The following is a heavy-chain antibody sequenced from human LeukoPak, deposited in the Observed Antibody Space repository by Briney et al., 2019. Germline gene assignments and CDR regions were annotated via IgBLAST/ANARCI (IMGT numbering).Heavy chain of an antibody. CDR2: INPSGSST. J-gene: IGHJ4*02. Sequence: ASVKVSCKASGYTFTSYYIHWVRQAPGQGLEWMGIINPSGSSTRYAQKFQGRVTMTRDMSTSTVYMELSSLRSEDTAVYYCARDVDSSGYPEFDYWGQGTLVTVSS. D-gene: IGHD3-22*01. CDR1: GYTFTSYY. CDR3: ARDVDSSGYPEFDY. V-gene: IGHV1-46*01.